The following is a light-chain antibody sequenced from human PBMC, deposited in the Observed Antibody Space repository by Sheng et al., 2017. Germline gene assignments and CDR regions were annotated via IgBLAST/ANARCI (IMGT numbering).Light chain of an antibody. CDR2: QDN. Sequence: VLTQPPSVSVSPGQTASITCSGHKLGERYACWYQQKPGQSPVLVIYQDNKRPSGIPDRFSGSSSGNTASLTITGAQAEDEADYYCNSRDSSGNHRVFGGGTKLTVL. CDR1: KLGERY. J-gene: IGLJ3*02. V-gene: IGLV3-1*01. CDR3: NSRDSSGNHRV.